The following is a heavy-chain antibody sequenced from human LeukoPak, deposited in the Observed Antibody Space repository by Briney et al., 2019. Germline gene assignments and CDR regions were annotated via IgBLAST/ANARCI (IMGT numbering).Heavy chain of an antibody. CDR2: ISAYNGNT. J-gene: IGHJ4*02. V-gene: IGHV1-18*04. D-gene: IGHD2-15*01. Sequence: RASVKVSCTAPGYTFTSYGISWVRQAPGQGLEWMGWISAYNGNTNYAQKLQGRVTITTDTSTSTAYMELRSLRSDDTAVYYCARGGVVVAAGIIDYWGQGTLVTVSS. CDR1: GYTFTSYG. CDR3: ARGGVVVAAGIIDY.